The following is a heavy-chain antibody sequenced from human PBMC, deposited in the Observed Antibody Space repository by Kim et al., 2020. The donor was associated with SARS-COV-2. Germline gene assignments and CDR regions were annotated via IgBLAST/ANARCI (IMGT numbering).Heavy chain of an antibody. D-gene: IGHD3-3*01. Sequence: GGSLRLSCAASGFTFSSYAMHWVRQAPGKGLEWVAVISFDGSNKYYADSVKGRFTISRDNSKNTLYLQMTSLRAEDTAVYYCSRGGGGGYYYFDSWAQGT. CDR3: SRGGGGGYYYFDS. CDR1: GFTFSSYA. J-gene: IGHJ4*02. V-gene: IGHV3-30-3*01. CDR2: ISFDGSNK.